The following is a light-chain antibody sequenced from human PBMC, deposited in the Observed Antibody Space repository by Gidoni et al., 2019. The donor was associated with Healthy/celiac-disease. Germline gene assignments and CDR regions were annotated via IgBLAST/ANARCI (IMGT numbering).Light chain of an antibody. Sequence: PGERATLSCRASQSVSSSYLAWYQQKPGQAPRLLIYGASSRATGIPDRFSGSGSGTDFTLTISRLEPEDFAVYYCQQYGSSHLTFGGGTKVEIK. V-gene: IGKV3-20*01. CDR1: QSVSSSY. CDR3: QQYGSSHLT. J-gene: IGKJ4*01. CDR2: GAS.